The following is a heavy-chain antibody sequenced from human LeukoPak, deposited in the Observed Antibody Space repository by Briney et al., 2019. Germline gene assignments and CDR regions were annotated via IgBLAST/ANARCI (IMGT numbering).Heavy chain of an antibody. CDR3: AGGRYSSSWYEIYY. D-gene: IGHD6-13*01. V-gene: IGHV4-59*01. CDR1: GGSISSYY. CDR2: IYYSGST. J-gene: IGHJ4*02. Sequence: SETLSLTCTVSGGSISSYYWSWFRQPPGKGLGWFGYIYYSGSTNYNPSLKSRVTISVDTSKNQFSLKLSSVTAADTAVYYCAGGRYSSSWYEIYYWGQGTLVTVSS.